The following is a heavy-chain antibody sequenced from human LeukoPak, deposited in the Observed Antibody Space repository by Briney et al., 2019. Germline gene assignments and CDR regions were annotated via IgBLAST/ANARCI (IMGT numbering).Heavy chain of an antibody. V-gene: IGHV3-23*01. CDR3: AKDHTVNYYYYGMDV. CDR2: ISGSGGST. Sequence: GGSLRLSFAASGFTFSSYAMSWVRQAPGKGLERVSAISGSGGSTYYADSVKGRFTISRDNSKNTLYLQMSSLRAEDTAVYYCAKDHTVNYYYYGMDVWGQGTTVTVSS. CDR1: GFTFSSYA. D-gene: IGHD4-17*01. J-gene: IGHJ6*02.